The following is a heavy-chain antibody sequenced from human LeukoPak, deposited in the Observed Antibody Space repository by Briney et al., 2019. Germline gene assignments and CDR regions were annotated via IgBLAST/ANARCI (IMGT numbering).Heavy chain of an antibody. J-gene: IGHJ2*01. Sequence: PGGSLRLSCAASGFTFSDYYMSWIRQAPGKGLEWVSYISSSSYTNYADSVKGRFTISRDNAKNSLYLQMNSLRAEDTAVYYCARTTNYWYFDLWGRGTLVTVSS. D-gene: IGHD1-14*01. V-gene: IGHV3-11*03. CDR1: GFTFSDYY. CDR3: ARTTNYWYFDL. CDR2: ISSSSYT.